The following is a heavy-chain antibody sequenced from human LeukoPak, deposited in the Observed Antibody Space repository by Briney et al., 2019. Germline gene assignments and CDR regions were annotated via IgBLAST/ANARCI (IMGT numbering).Heavy chain of an antibody. CDR1: GGSISSSSYY. CDR2: IYYSGST. V-gene: IGHV4-39*07. D-gene: IGHD6-19*01. CDR3: AREIRPKQWLVDYSDY. J-gene: IGHJ4*02. Sequence: SETLSLTCTVSGGSISSSSYYWGWIRQPPGKGLEWIGSIYYSGSTYYNPSLKSRVTISVDTSKNQFSLKLSSVTAADTAVYYCAREIRPKQWLVDYSDYWGQGTLVTVSS.